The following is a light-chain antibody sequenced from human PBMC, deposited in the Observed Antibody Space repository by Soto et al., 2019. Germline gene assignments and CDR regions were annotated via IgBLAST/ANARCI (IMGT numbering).Light chain of an antibody. Sequence: QSVLTQPPSVSGAPGQRVTISCTGSSSNIGAGFDVHWYQQFPGTAPRLLMYGNNNRPSGVPDRFSCSKSGTSASLAITGLQAEDEADYYCQSYDISLPASSPSLVFGGGTKLTVL. CDR1: SSNIGAGFD. CDR3: QSYDISLPASSPSLV. J-gene: IGLJ3*02. CDR2: GNN. V-gene: IGLV1-40*01.